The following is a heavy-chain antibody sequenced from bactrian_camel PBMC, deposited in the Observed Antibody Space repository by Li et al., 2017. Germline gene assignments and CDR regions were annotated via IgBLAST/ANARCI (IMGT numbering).Heavy chain of an antibody. CDR3: TRRVPIPFQY. CDR1: GYTSGIQT. CDR2: VHMGGGST. Sequence: HVQLVESGGDSVRPGGSLRLACAASGYTSGIQTMAWFRQTPGKEREGVAAVHMGGGSTYYADSVKGRFTISRDSSKSTLYLQLNNPITEDTAMYYCTRRVPIPFQYWGQGTQVTGS. J-gene: IGHJ4*01. V-gene: IGHV3S54*01. D-gene: IGHD5*01.